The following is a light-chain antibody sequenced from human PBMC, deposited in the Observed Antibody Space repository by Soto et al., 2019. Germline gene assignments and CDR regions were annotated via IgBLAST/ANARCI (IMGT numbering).Light chain of an antibody. J-gene: IGLJ1*01. Sequence: QSALTQAASVSGSPGQSITISCTGTSSDVGGYNYVSWYQQHPGKAPKLMIYDVVNRPSGVSNRFSGSKSDNTDSLTISGLQAEDEAAYYCGSYTSSNTLVFGTGTKLTV. CDR2: DVV. V-gene: IGLV2-14*03. CDR3: GSYTSSNTLV. CDR1: SSDVGGYNY.